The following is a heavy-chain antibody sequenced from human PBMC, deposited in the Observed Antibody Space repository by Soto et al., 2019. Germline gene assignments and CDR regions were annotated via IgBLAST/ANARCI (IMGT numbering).Heavy chain of an antibody. CDR2: IIPIFGTA. V-gene: IGHV1-69*13. Sequence: GASVEVCCKARGGSFRSCAISWVRQAPGQGLEWMGGIIPIFGTANYAQKFQGRVTITADESTSTAYMELSSLRSEDTAVYYCARDIRYFDWLPRGEHLFSSHWFDPWGQGTLVTVSS. J-gene: IGHJ5*02. CDR1: GGSFRSCA. D-gene: IGHD3-9*01. CDR3: ARDIRYFDWLPRGEHLFSSHWFDP.